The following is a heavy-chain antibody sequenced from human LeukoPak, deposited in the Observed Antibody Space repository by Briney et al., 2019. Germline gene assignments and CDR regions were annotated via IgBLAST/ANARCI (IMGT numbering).Heavy chain of an antibody. CDR1: GVSINSDY. Sequence: SETLSLNCTVSGVSINSDYWSWVRQPPGKGLEWIGYIYYSGSSTYYSPSLKSRVTISVDTSKNQFSLKLSSVTAADTAVYYCAGLTGYSSSPEFMDVWGKGTTVTVSS. D-gene: IGHD6-13*01. CDR2: IYYSGSST. CDR3: AGLTGYSSSPEFMDV. V-gene: IGHV4-59*04. J-gene: IGHJ6*03.